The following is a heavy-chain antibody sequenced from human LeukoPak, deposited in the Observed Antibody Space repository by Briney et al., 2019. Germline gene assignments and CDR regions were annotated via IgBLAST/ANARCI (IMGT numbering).Heavy chain of an antibody. Sequence: ASVKVSCTASGYTFTSYGINWVRQAPGQGLEWMGWMNPNSGNTGYAQKFQGRVTMTRNTSISTAYMELSSLRSEDTAVYYCARANYGDAIDYWGQGTLVTVSS. CDR2: MNPNSGNT. D-gene: IGHD4-17*01. J-gene: IGHJ4*02. CDR1: GYTFTSYG. V-gene: IGHV1-8*01. CDR3: ARANYGDAIDY.